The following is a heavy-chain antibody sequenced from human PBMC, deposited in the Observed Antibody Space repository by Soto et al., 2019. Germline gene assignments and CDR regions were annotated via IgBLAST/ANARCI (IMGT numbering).Heavy chain of an antibody. D-gene: IGHD4-17*01. V-gene: IGHV1-8*01. CDR2: MNPNSGNT. CDR3: ETEKGYYGEYVWFDS. CDR1: GYTFTSYD. J-gene: IGHJ5*01. Sequence: ASVKVSCKASGYTFTSYDINWVRQATGQGLEWMGWMNPNSGNTGYAQQFQGRVTMTRNTSISTAYMELSSLRSEDTAVYYCETEKGYYGEYVWFDSWGQGTLVTVSS.